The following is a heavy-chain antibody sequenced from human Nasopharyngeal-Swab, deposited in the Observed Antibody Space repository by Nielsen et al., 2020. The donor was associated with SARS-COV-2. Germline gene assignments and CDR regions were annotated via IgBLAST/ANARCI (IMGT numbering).Heavy chain of an antibody. V-gene: IGHV1-2*06. J-gene: IGHJ4*02. CDR1: GYTFTGYF. CDR3: ARESKLGRRGWVYFDF. CDR2: VNPNTGGT. Sequence: ASGKVSCKASGYTFTGYFIHWVRQAPGQGLEWMGRVNPNTGGTDYAQNFQGRVIMSRDTSITTAYMELSSLTSDDTAVFYCARESKLGRRGWVYFDFWGQGALVTVSS. D-gene: IGHD6-19*01.